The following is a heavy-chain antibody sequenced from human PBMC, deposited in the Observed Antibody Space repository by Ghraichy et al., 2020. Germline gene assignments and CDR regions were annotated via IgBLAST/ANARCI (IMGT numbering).Heavy chain of an antibody. CDR1: GFRFGDSA. D-gene: IGHD3-10*01. Sequence: GGSLRLSCAASGFRFGDSAMSWVRHAPGQGLEWVAAIQWNGASIFYADSVRGRFTISRDNSNNSLYLQMDNLRVEDTAQYNCVRDYFGPLFDPWGQGTQVTVSS. CDR2: IQWNGASI. V-gene: IGHV3-20*01. J-gene: IGHJ5*02. CDR3: VRDYFGPLFDP.